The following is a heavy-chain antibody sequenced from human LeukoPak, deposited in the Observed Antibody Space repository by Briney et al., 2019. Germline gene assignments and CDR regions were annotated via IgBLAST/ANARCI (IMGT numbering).Heavy chain of an antibody. CDR1: GYTFTAYY. D-gene: IGHD3-9*01. V-gene: IGHV1-2*02. CDR3: ARVDYDILTGYSREELYYFDY. Sequence: ASVKVSCKTSGYTFTAYYMHWVRQAPGQGLEWMGWINPNSGGTNYAQKFQGRVTMTRDTSISTAYMELSRLRSDDTAVYYCARVDYDILTGYSREELYYFDYWGQGTLVTVSS. CDR2: INPNSGGT. J-gene: IGHJ4*02.